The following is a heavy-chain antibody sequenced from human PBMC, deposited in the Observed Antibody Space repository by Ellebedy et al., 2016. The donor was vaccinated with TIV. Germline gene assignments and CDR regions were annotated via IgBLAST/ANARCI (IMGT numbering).Heavy chain of an antibody. CDR3: AKDISSGWHQSYYFDY. J-gene: IGHJ4*02. CDR1: GFTFSNNW. V-gene: IGHV3-23*01. Sequence: GESLKISXAASGFTFSNNWMSWVRQAPGKGLEWVSAISGSGGSTYYADSVKGRFTISRDNSKNTLYLQMNSLRAEDTALYYCAKDISSGWHQSYYFDYWGQGTLVTVSS. D-gene: IGHD6-19*01. CDR2: ISGSGGST.